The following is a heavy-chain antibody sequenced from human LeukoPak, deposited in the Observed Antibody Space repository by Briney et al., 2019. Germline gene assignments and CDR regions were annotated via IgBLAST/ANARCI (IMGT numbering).Heavy chain of an antibody. V-gene: IGHV3-7*01. J-gene: IGHJ4*02. Sequence: GGSLRLSCSASGFTYSSYWMSWVRQAPGKGLEWVANIMQDGSEKYDVDSVKGRFTISRDNAKNSLYLQMNSLRAEDTAVYYCARDNLGYCSSTSCSDPFDYWGQGTLVTVSS. CDR3: ARDNLGYCSSTSCSDPFDY. CDR1: GFTYSSYW. D-gene: IGHD2-2*01. CDR2: IMQDGSEK.